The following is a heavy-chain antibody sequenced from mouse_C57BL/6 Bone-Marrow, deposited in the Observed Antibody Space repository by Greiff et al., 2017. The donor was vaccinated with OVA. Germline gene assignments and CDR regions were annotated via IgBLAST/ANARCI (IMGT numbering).Heavy chain of an antibody. J-gene: IGHJ3*01. Sequence: QVQLKESGPELVKPGASVKISCKASGYSFTSYYIHWVKQRPGQGLEWIGWIYPGSGNTKYNEKFKGKATLTADTSSSTAYMQLSSLTSEDSAVYYCARGSCWAWFAYWGQGTLVTVSA. CDR3: ARGSCWAWFAY. CDR2: IYPGSGNT. D-gene: IGHD4-1*01. CDR1: GYSFTSYY. V-gene: IGHV1-66*01.